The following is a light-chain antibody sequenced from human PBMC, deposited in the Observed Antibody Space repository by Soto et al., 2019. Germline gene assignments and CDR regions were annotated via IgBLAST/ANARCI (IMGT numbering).Light chain of an antibody. V-gene: IGLV1-47*01. CDR3: ATWDDSLNGFYV. CDR1: TSNIGSNY. CDR2: RNN. J-gene: IGLJ1*01. Sequence: QSVLPQPPSASGTPGQGVTISCSGSTSNIGSNYVYWYQQLPGTAPKLLIYRNNQRPSGVPDRFSGSKSGTSASLAISGLRSDDEADYFCATWDDSLNGFYVFGTGTKVTV.